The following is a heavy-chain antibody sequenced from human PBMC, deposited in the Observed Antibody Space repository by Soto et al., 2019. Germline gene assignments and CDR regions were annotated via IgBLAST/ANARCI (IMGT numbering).Heavy chain of an antibody. Sequence: QVQVVQSGAEVKKPGSSVKVSCKASAGTFSNYALNWVRQAPGHGLEWMGAIIPLFDTTNYPLKFQARVTITADKTTRPACMELSCQKSAATSGHSYRRGVTYSLISSGFTLHEWGQGTLVTVSS. CDR2: IIPLFDTT. V-gene: IGHV1-69*06. CDR1: AGTFSNYA. J-gene: IGHJ4*02. CDR3: RRGVTYSLISSGFTLHE. D-gene: IGHD3-22*01.